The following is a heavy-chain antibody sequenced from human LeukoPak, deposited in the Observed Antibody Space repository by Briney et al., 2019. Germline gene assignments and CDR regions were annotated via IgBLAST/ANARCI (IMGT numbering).Heavy chain of an antibody. D-gene: IGHD3-10*01. CDR3: AKGPLHYGSGSLYFVDY. CDR2: ISGRGGST. CDR1: GFTFSSYA. J-gene: IGHJ4*02. Sequence: PGGSLRLSCAAPGFTFSSYAMSWVRQAPGKGLEWVSAISGRGGSTYYADSVKGRFTISRDNSKNTLYLQMNSLRAEDTAVYYCAKGPLHYGSGSLYFVDYWGQGHLVTVSS. V-gene: IGHV3-23*01.